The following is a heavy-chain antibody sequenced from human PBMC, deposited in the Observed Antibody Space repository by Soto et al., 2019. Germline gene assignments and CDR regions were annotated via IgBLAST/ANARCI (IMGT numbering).Heavy chain of an antibody. CDR1: GGSISSYY. D-gene: IGHD5-18*01. CDR3: ASYSYGYFDY. V-gene: IGHV4-59*01. J-gene: IGHJ4*02. CDR2: IYYSGST. Sequence: SETLSLTCPVSGGSISSYYWSWIRQPPGKGLEWIGYIYYSGSTNYNPSLKSRVTISVDTSKNQFSLKLSSVTAADTAVYYCASYSYGYFDYWGQGTLVTVSS.